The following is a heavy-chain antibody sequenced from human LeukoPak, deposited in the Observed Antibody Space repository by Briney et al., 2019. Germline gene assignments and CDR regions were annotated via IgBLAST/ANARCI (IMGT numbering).Heavy chain of an antibody. J-gene: IGHJ5*02. CDR1: GFTFSSYW. CDR2: IKQDGSEK. CDR3: TKDRYDFWSGYSWFDP. Sequence: GGSLRLSCAASGFTFSSYWMSWVRQAPGKGLEWVANIKQDGSEKYYVDSVKGRFTISRDNAKNSLYLQMNSLRPEDTALYYCTKDRYDFWSGYSWFDPWGQGTLVTVSS. V-gene: IGHV3-7*03. D-gene: IGHD3-3*01.